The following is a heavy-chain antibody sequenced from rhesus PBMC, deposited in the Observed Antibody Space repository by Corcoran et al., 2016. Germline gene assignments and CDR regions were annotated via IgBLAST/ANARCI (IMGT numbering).Heavy chain of an antibody. J-gene: IGHJ4*01. CDR1: GGSISSSY. CDR3: ASGGYWGDSHDY. D-gene: IGHD3-34*01. V-gene: IGHV4-169*02. Sequence: QLQLQESGPGLVKPSETLSVTCAVSGGSISSSYWSWIRQAPEKGLVWIGFIYGCGSSTNYNPSLKGRGTLSVDTSKNQLPLKLSSVTAADTAVYYCASGGYWGDSHDYWGQGVLVTVSS. CDR2: IYGCGSST.